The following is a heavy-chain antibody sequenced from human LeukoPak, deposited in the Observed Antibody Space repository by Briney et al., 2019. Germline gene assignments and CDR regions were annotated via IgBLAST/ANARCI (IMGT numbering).Heavy chain of an antibody. CDR3: AREAYCSSTSCSSYYFDY. CDR1: GFTFSSYA. CDR2: ISYDRSNK. V-gene: IGHV3-30-3*01. Sequence: GGSLRLSCAASGFTFSSYAMHWVRQAPGKGLEWVAVISYDRSNKYYADSVKGRFTISRDNSKNTLYLQMNSLRAEDTAVYYCAREAYCSSTSCSSYYFDYWGQGTLVTVSS. J-gene: IGHJ4*02. D-gene: IGHD2-2*01.